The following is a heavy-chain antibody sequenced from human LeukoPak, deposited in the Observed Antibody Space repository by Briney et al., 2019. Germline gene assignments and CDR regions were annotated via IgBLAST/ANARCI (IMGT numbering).Heavy chain of an antibody. J-gene: IGHJ6*02. CDR1: GFTFSSYA. CDR3: AKYLTARGPPYALDV. D-gene: IGHD1-14*01. CDR2: ISGSAIST. Sequence: GGSLRLSCTASGFTFSSYAMSWVRQAPGKGLEWVSVISGSAISTYYADSVKGRFTISRDNSKNTLYLQLKSLRAEDTAVYYCAKYLTARGPPYALDVWGQGTTVTVSS. V-gene: IGHV3-23*01.